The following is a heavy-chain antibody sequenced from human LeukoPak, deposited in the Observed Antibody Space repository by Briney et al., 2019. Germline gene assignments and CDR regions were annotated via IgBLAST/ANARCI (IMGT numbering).Heavy chain of an antibody. V-gene: IGHV4-59*02. D-gene: IGHD1-26*01. CDR1: GGSVSSYY. CDR3: ARATYYKFTYYFDY. Sequence: SETLSLTCTVSGGSVSSYYWSWIRQPPGKGLEWIGYIYYSGSTNYNPSLKSRVTISVDTSKNQFSLKLSSVTAADTAVYHCARATYYKFTYYFDYWGQGTLVTVSS. CDR2: IYYSGST. J-gene: IGHJ4*02.